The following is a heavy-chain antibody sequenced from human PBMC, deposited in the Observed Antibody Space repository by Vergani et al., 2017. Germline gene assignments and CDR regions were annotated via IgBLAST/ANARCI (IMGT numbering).Heavy chain of an antibody. CDR1: GGTFSSYA. CDR3: ARAVDSSGCYGYYYYYYGMDV. Sequence: QVQLVQSGAEVKKPGSSVKVSCKASGGTFSSYAISWVRQAPGQGLEWMGRIIPIFGTANYAQKFQGRVTITADESTSTAYMELSSLRSEDTAVYYCARAVDSSGCYGYYYYYYGMDVWGQGTTVTVSS. D-gene: IGHD6-19*01. CDR2: IIPIFGTA. V-gene: IGHV1-69*13. J-gene: IGHJ6*02.